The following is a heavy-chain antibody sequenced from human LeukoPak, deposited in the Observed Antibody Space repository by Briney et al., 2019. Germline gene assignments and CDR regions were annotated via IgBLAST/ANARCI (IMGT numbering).Heavy chain of an antibody. CDR1: ENTFTNYY. CDR3: ARDMSTRVTPISYAFDV. J-gene: IGHJ3*01. Sequence: GASVKVSCKASENTFTNYYMHWVRQAPGQGLEWPGTINPNGDRTNYAQTFQGRVTMTRDTSTTTVYMELSSLRSEDTAVYYCARDMSTRVTPISYAFDVWGQGTMVTVSS. CDR2: INPNGDRT. D-gene: IGHD4-23*01. V-gene: IGHV1-46*01.